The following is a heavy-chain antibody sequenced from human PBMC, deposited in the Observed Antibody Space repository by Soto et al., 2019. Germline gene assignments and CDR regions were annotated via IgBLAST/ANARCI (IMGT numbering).Heavy chain of an antibody. D-gene: IGHD2-8*01. J-gene: IGHJ5*02. CDR1: GGSISRYY. V-gene: IGHV4-59*01. Sequence: PSETLSLTCSVSGGSISRYYWGWIRQPPGKGLEWIGYAYYSGDTGYNPSLQSRVTMAVDTSTNQVSLKLTSVTAADTAVYYCARERSTYGGGGTGEVKENWFDPWGQGGLVTVS. CDR3: ARERSTYGGGGTGEVKENWFDP. CDR2: AYYSGDT.